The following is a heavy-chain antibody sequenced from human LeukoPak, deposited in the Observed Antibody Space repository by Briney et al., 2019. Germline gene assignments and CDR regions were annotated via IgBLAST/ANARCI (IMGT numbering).Heavy chain of an antibody. Sequence: GGSLRLSCVGSGFTFSSYTMTWVRQAPGKGLEWVSAIGGRGGSTYYADSVKGRFTITRDNSKNTLYMQMDSLRAEDTAVYYCAKDSSGWYGPIWGQGTMVTVSS. CDR1: GFTFSSYT. J-gene: IGHJ3*02. CDR2: IGGRGGST. CDR3: AKDSSGWYGPI. D-gene: IGHD6-19*01. V-gene: IGHV3-23*01.